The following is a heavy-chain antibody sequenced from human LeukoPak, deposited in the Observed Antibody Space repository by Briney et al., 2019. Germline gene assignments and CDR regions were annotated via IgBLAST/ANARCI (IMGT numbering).Heavy chain of an antibody. D-gene: IGHD4-23*01. CDR3: ARTVADTGWVDP. Sequence: ASVKVSCKASGYTFTGYYMHWVRQAPGQGLEWMGWINPNSGGTNYAQKFQGRVTMTRDTSISTAYMELSRLRSDDTAVYYCARTVADTGWVDPWGQGTLVTVSS. V-gene: IGHV1-2*02. CDR2: INPNSGGT. J-gene: IGHJ5*02. CDR1: GYTFTGYY.